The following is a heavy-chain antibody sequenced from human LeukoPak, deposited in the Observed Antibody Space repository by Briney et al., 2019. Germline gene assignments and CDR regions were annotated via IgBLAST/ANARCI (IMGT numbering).Heavy chain of an antibody. CDR2: INPNSGGT. J-gene: IGHJ4*02. CDR1: GCSFTGYY. Sequence: ASVKVSCKTSGCSFTGYYIHWVRQAPGQRLEWMGWINPNSGGTNYAQKFQGRVTVTRDTSISTAYMELSRLRSDDTAVYYCARGRLFGEVIRWGQGTLVTVSS. D-gene: IGHD3-3*01. V-gene: IGHV1-2*02. CDR3: ARGRLFGEVIR.